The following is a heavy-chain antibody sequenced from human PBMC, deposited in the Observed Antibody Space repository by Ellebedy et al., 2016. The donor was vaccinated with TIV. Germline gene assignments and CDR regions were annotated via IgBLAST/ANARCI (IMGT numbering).Heavy chain of an antibody. Sequence: ASVKVSCXASGYTFNDYYIRWVRQATGQGLEWMGWMNPNSGNTGYTQKFQGRVTMTRNTSISTAYMELSSLRSEDTAVYYCARGRGYSYASGAFDIWGQGTMVTVSS. CDR1: GYTFNDYY. J-gene: IGHJ3*02. CDR3: ARGRGYSYASGAFDI. CDR2: MNPNSGNT. V-gene: IGHV1-8*02. D-gene: IGHD5-18*01.